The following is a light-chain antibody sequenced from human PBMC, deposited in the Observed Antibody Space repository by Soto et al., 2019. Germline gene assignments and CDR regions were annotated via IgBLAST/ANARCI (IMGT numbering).Light chain of an antibody. CDR2: NVS. J-gene: IGKJ1*01. CDR3: QPGNSYPPT. CDR1: QAISSY. Sequence: QLTQSPSSLSASVGDRVIMTCRASQAISSYLAWYQQKPGKAPKLLIHNVSTLQSGVPSRFSGSGSGTDFTLTISSLQPEDFATYYCQPGNSYPPTFGQGTKVDIK. V-gene: IGKV1-9*01.